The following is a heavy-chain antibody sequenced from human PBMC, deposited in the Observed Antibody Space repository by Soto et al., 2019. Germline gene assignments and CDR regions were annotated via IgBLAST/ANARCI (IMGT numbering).Heavy chain of an antibody. V-gene: IGHV1-8*01. D-gene: IGHD3-16*01. CDR1: GYTFSDFD. CDR2: MNAKSGDT. CDR3: ARGNPFNYAGFDV. J-gene: IGHJ6*02. Sequence: VKVSCRASGYTFSDFDINWLRQTSGQGPEWMGWMNAKSGDTFFAQRFHDKFNMTWDTSLTTAYMEVGSLTSDHAALYYCARGNPFNYAGFDVWGQGTTVTVSS.